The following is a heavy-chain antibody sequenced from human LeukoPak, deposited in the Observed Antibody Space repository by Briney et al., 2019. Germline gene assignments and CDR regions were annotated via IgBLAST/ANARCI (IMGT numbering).Heavy chain of an antibody. V-gene: IGHV3-7*04. CDR1: GFTFSTYW. J-gene: IGHJ4*02. D-gene: IGHD6-6*01. Sequence: GGSLRLSCAASGFTFSTYWMSWVRQAPGKGLEWVANIKQDGSEEYYVDSVKGRFTISRDNAKNSLYLQMNSLRAEDTAVYYCARDWEYSSSSVYWGQGTLVTVSS. CDR3: ARDWEYSSSSVY. CDR2: IKQDGSEE.